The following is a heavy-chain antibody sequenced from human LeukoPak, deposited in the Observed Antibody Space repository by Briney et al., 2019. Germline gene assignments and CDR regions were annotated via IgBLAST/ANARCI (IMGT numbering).Heavy chain of an antibody. Sequence: SETLSLTCAVSGYSISSGYYWGWIRQPPGKGLEWIGSIYHSGSTYYNPSLKSRVTISVDTSKNQFSLKLSSVTAADTAVYYCARDPHYYGSGNRLDYWGQGTLVTVSS. CDR1: GYSISSGYY. CDR3: ARDPHYYGSGNRLDY. J-gene: IGHJ4*02. CDR2: IYHSGST. V-gene: IGHV4-38-2*02. D-gene: IGHD3-10*01.